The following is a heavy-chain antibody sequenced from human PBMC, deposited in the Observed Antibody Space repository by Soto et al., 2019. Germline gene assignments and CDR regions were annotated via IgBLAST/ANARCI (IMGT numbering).Heavy chain of an antibody. CDR3: AREGSWGGGMDV. CDR2: IYYSGST. Sequence: QVQLQESGPGLVKPSETLSLTCTVSGGSISSYYWSWIRQPPGKGLEWIGYIYYSGSTNYNPSLKSRVTISGDTSKNQCALKRSSGTAADTAVYDCAREGSWGGGMDVWGQGTTVTVSS. V-gene: IGHV4-59*01. J-gene: IGHJ6*02. D-gene: IGHD3-10*01. CDR1: GGSISSYY.